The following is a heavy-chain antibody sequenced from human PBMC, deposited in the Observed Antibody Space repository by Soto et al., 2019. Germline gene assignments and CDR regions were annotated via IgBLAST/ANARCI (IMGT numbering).Heavy chain of an antibody. V-gene: IGHV3-21*04. D-gene: IGHD5-12*01. CDR3: ARGSGYTIYYYMDV. Sequence: GGSLRLSCAASGFTFSSYSMNWVRQAPGKGLEWVSSISSSSSYIYYADSVKGRFTISRDNAKNSLYLQMNSLRAEDTALYYCARGSGYTIYYYMDVWGKGTTVTVSS. CDR1: GFTFSSYS. J-gene: IGHJ6*03. CDR2: ISSSSSYI.